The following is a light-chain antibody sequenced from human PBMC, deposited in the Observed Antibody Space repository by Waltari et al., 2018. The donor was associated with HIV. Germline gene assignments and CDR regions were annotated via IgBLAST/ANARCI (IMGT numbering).Light chain of an antibody. CDR2: EGI. CDR3: SSYTSSNGV. CDR1: SSDVGGYNY. Sequence: QSALTQPASVSGSPGQSITISCTGTSSDVGGYNYVSWYQQHPGKAPKLMIYEGINRPSVVSNRFSGSKSGNTASLTISGLQAEEEADYYCSSYTSSNGVCGGGTKLTVL. J-gene: IGLJ3*02. V-gene: IGLV2-14*01.